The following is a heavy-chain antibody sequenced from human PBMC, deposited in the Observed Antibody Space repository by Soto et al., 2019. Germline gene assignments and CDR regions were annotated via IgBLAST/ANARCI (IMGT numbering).Heavy chain of an antibody. J-gene: IGHJ1*01. Sequence: EVQLVESGGGLVQPGGSLRLSCAASGFTFSSYNMNWVRQAPGKGLEWVSYISSSSSTIFYADSVQGRFTISRDNAKNSLYLQINSLRDEDTAVYYLSKDEGSGWVEYFQHWGQGTLVTVSS. CDR1: GFTFSSYN. CDR2: ISSSSSTI. CDR3: SKDEGSGWVEYFQH. V-gene: IGHV3-48*02. D-gene: IGHD6-19*01.